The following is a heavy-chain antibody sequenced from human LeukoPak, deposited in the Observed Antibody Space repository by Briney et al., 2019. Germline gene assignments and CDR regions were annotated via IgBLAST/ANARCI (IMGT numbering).Heavy chain of an antibody. Sequence: SVTLSLTCTVSGGSISSYYWSWIRQPPGKGLEWIGYIYYSGSTNYNPSLKSRVTISVDTSKNQFSLKLSSVTAADTAVYYCARQLSDNWFDPWGQGTLVTVSS. D-gene: IGHD5-18*01. CDR1: GGSISSYY. V-gene: IGHV4-59*01. CDR3: ARQLSDNWFDP. J-gene: IGHJ5*02. CDR2: IYYSGST.